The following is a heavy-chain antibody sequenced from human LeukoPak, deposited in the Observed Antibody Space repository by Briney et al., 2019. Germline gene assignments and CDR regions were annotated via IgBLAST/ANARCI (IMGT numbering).Heavy chain of an antibody. Sequence: HAGGSLRLSCAASGFTFSSYWMNWARQAPGKGLEWVASINHNGNVNYYVDSVKGRFTISRDNAKNSLYLQMGNLRAEDTAVYFCARGGGLDVWGQGATVTVSS. D-gene: IGHD3-16*01. V-gene: IGHV3-7*03. J-gene: IGHJ6*02. CDR3: ARGGGLDV. CDR1: GFTFSSYW. CDR2: INHNGNVN.